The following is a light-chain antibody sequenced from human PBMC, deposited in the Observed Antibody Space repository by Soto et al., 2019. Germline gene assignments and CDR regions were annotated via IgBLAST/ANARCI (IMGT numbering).Light chain of an antibody. Sequence: EILMTQSPATLSGSPGERATLSCGASQSVSSKLAWYQQKPGQAPRLLIYGASTRATGIPARFSGSGSGTEFTLTISSLKSEDFAVYYCQQYNNWPPDTFGGGTKVDIK. CDR2: GAS. V-gene: IGKV3-15*01. J-gene: IGKJ4*01. CDR1: QSVSSK. CDR3: QQYNNWPPDT.